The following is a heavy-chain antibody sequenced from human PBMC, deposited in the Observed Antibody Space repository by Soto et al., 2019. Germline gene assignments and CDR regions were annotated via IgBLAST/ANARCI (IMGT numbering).Heavy chain of an antibody. CDR3: ARGNQIVAINYDSSAYLVY. Sequence: PSETLSLTCTVSVGSISSGEYSWSGIRQPHGKGLEWIGYIYYSGSTYYNPSLKSRVTISVDTSKNQFSLKLSSVTAADTAVHYRARGNQIVAINYDSSAYLVYWGQETLVTVSS. J-gene: IGHJ4*02. V-gene: IGHV4-30-4*01. CDR2: IYYSGST. D-gene: IGHD3-22*01. CDR1: VGSISSGEYS.